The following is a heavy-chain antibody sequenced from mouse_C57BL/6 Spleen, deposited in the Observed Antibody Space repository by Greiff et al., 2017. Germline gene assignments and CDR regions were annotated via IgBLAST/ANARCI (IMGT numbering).Heavy chain of an antibody. CDR1: GYTFTDYE. CDR3: TRKDDYDGGFAY. CDR2: IDPETGGT. V-gene: IGHV1-15*01. Sequence: VQLQQSGAELVRPGASVTLSCKASGYTFTDYEMHWVKQTPVHGLEWIGAIDPETGGTAYNQKFKGKAILTADKSSSTAYMELRSLTSEDSAVYYCTRKDDYDGGFAYWGQGTLVTVSA. J-gene: IGHJ3*01. D-gene: IGHD2-4*01.